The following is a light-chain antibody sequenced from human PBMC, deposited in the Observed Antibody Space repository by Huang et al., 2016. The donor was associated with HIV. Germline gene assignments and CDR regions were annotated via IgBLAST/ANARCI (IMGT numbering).Light chain of an antibody. CDR2: ASS. V-gene: IGKV1-39*01. CDR3: QQSYSAPPLT. CDR1: QTISSY. Sequence: DIQMTQSPSSLSASVGDRVTIPCRASQTISSYLNWYQQKPGKAPQLLIYASSSLQSGVPSRFSGSGSGTDFTLTISSLQPEDFATYYCQQSYSAPPLTFGGGTKVEI. J-gene: IGKJ4*01.